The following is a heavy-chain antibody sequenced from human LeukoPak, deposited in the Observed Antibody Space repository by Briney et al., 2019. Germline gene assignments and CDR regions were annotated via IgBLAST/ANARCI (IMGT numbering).Heavy chain of an antibody. CDR2: IYPGDSDT. Sequence: GESLKISCKGSGYSFAAYWIGWVRQMPGKGLEWMGVIYPGDSDTRYSPSFQGQVTISADGSISTAYLQWSSLKASDTAMYYCARSSDYVFVYWGQGTLVTVSS. CDR1: GYSFAAYW. J-gene: IGHJ4*02. V-gene: IGHV5-51*01. CDR3: ARSSDYVFVY. D-gene: IGHD4-17*01.